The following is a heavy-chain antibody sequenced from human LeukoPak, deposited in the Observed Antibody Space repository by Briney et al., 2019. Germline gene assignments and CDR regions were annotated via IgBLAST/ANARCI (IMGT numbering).Heavy chain of an antibody. Sequence: GGSLRLSCAASGFTFSSYGMHWVRQAPGKGLEWVAVISYDGSNKYYADSVKGRFTISRDNSKNTLYLQMNSLRAEDTAVYYCAKDLSGWYSWFDPWGQGTLVTVSS. CDR1: GFTFSSYG. D-gene: IGHD6-19*01. CDR2: ISYDGSNK. J-gene: IGHJ5*02. CDR3: AKDLSGWYSWFDP. V-gene: IGHV3-30*18.